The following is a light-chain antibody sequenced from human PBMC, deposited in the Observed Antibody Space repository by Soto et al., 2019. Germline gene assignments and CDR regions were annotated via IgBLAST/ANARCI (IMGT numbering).Light chain of an antibody. V-gene: IGLV2-14*01. Sequence: QSVLTQPASVSAYLGQSITISCTGTSSDVGGYDFVSWYQHHPGKAPKLIIYEVRTRPSGVSDRFSGSKSGNTASLTISGLQAEEEADYYCSSYTSDWGVFGTGTKVTVL. J-gene: IGLJ1*01. CDR1: SSDVGGYDF. CDR3: SSYTSDWGV. CDR2: EVR.